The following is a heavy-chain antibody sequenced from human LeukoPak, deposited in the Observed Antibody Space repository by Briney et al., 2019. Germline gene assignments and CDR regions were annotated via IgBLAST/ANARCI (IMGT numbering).Heavy chain of an antibody. CDR1: GFTFSTYS. CDR3: ARRFDY. J-gene: IGHJ4*02. V-gene: IGHV3-48*01. CDR2: IDSDSPTI. Sequence: GGSLRLSCAASGFTFSTYSMNWVRQVPGKGLEWVSYIDSDSPTIYYADSVKGRFTISRDNAKNSLYLQMNSLRAEDRAVYSCARRFDYWGQGTLVTVSS.